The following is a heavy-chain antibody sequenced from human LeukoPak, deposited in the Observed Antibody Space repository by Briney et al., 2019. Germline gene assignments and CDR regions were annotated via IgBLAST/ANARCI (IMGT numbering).Heavy chain of an antibody. V-gene: IGHV3-74*01. CDR3: ARVRSYDTSDYDY. D-gene: IGHD3-22*01. CDR1: GFTFSSYW. Sequence: GGSLRLSCAASGFTFSSYWMHWVRQAPGKGLVWVSRINSDGSSTNYAGSVKGRFTISRDNAKNTLYLQMNSLRAEDTAVCYCARVRSYDTSDYDYWGQGTLVTVSS. J-gene: IGHJ4*02. CDR2: INSDGSST.